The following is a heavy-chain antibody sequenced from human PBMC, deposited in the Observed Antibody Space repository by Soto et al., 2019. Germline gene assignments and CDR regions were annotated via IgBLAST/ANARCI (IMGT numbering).Heavy chain of an antibody. CDR2: INPNSGGT. Sequence: EASVKVSCKASGYTFTGYYMHWVRQAPGQGLEWMGWINPNSGGTNYAQKFQGRVTMTRDTSISTAYMELSRRRSDDTAVYYCARVRIAVAGTKSYYYYGMDVWGEGTTVTVTS. CDR3: ARVRIAVAGTKSYYYYGMDV. J-gene: IGHJ6*04. CDR1: GYTFTGYY. D-gene: IGHD6-19*01. V-gene: IGHV1-2*02.